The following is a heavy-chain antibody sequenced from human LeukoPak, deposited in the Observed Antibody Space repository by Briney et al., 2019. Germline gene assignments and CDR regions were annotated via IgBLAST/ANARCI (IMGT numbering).Heavy chain of an antibody. Sequence: PSETLSLTCGVSGGSISSTNWWSWVRQPPGQGLEWIGEISLTGETNDNPSLNGRVTMSLAGSRNQLSLTLTSVTAADTAIYSCSSERGAFCPFGYWGQGTLGIV. D-gene: IGHD1-26*01. CDR3: SSERGAFCPFGY. CDR1: GGSISSTNW. CDR2: ISLTGET. V-gene: IGHV4-4*02. J-gene: IGHJ4*02.